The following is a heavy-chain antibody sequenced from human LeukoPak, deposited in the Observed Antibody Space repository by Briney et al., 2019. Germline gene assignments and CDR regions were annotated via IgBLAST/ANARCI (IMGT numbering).Heavy chain of an antibody. D-gene: IGHD2-15*01. CDR3: TRTPPRYCSGGSCYYGMDV. CDR2: IRGKANSYAT. CDR1: GFTFSGSA. J-gene: IGHJ6*02. V-gene: IGHV3-73*01. Sequence: GGSLRLSCAASGFTFSGSAMHWVRQASGKGLEWVGRIRGKANSYATAYAASVKGRFTISRDDSKNTAYLQMNSLKTEDTAVYYCTRTPPRYCSGGSCYYGMDVWGQGTTVTVSS.